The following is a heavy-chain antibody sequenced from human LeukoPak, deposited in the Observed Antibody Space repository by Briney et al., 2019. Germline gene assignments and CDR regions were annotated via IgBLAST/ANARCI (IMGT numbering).Heavy chain of an antibody. J-gene: IGHJ4*02. V-gene: IGHV4-39*01. Sequence: SETLSFTCTVSGDSISTSSFYWGWIRQPPGKGLEWLGSIYYSGITHYNPSLKSRATISVDTSKNQFSLHLYSVTAADTAVFYCARSYYYDYRQIDYWGQGTLVTVSS. CDR3: ARSYYYDYRQIDY. CDR2: IYYSGIT. CDR1: GDSISTSSFY. D-gene: IGHD3-22*01.